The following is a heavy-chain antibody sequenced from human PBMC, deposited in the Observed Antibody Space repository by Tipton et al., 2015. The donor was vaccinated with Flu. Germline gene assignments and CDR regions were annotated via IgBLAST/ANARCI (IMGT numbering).Heavy chain of an antibody. Sequence: LRLSCTVSGGSISTYYWSWIRQPPGKGLEWIGYIYYSGSTNYNPSLKSRVTISVDTSKNQFSLKLSSVTAADTAVYYCARGGRRDGYNPWGQGTLVTVSS. CDR2: IYYSGST. CDR3: ARGGRRDGYNP. J-gene: IGHJ5*02. D-gene: IGHD5-24*01. CDR1: GGSISTYY. V-gene: IGHV4-59*01.